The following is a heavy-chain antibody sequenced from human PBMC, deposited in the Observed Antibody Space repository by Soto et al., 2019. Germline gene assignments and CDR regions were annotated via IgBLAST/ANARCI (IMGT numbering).Heavy chain of an antibody. Sequence: DVQLLESGGGLVQPGGSLTLSCAASRFIFSDYAMNWVRQAPGKGLDWVSSIGGGNTDRYYADSVKGRFIISRDNSKNTMYLQRNSLRDDDTAVYYCAKDAVSYNGKWDWFDSWGQGTLVTVSS. J-gene: IGHJ5*01. V-gene: IGHV3-23*01. CDR2: IGGGNTDR. CDR3: AKDAVSYNGKWDWFDS. CDR1: RFIFSDYA. D-gene: IGHD1-26*01.